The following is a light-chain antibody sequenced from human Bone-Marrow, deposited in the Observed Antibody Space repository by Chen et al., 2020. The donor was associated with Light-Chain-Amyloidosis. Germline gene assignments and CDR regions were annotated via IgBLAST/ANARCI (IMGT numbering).Light chain of an antibody. CDR1: NIGSTS. CDR2: DDS. Sequence: SYVLTQPSSVSVAPGQTATITCGGNNIGSTSVHWYQQTPGQAPVLVVYDDSDRPSGIPERLSGSNSGNTATLTSSRVEAGDEADYYCQVWDRSSDRPVFGGGTKLTVL. J-gene: IGLJ3*02. V-gene: IGLV3-21*02. CDR3: QVWDRSSDRPV.